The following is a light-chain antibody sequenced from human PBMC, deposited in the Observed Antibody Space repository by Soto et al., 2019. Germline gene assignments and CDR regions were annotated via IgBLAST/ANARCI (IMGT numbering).Light chain of an antibody. Sequence: QSPLTQRPSVSGSPGQSVTISCTGTSSDVGSYNRVSWYQQPPGTAPKLMIYEVSNRPSGVPDRFSGSKSGNTASLTISGLQAEDEADYYCNSYTSSSTYVFGTGTKLTVL. CDR2: EVS. CDR3: NSYTSSSTYV. CDR1: SSDVGSYNR. J-gene: IGLJ1*01. V-gene: IGLV2-18*02.